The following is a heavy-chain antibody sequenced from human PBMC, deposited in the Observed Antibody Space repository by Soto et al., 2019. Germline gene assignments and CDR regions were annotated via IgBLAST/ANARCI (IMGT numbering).Heavy chain of an antibody. CDR2: ISSSSSYT. V-gene: IGHV3-11*05. Sequence: QVQLVESGGGLVKPGGSLRLSCAASGFTFSDYYMSWIRQAPGKGLEWVSYISSSSSYTNYADSVKGRFTISRDNAKNSLYLQMNSLRAEDTAVYYCARVMVRPYYYYYGMDVWGQGTTVTVSS. CDR1: GFTFSDYY. D-gene: IGHD3-10*01. J-gene: IGHJ6*02. CDR3: ARVMVRPYYYYYGMDV.